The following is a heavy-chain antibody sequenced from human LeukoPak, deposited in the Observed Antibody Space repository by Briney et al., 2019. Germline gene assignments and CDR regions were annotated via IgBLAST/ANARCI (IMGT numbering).Heavy chain of an antibody. CDR1: GFTFSSYA. CDR2: ISGSGGST. D-gene: IGHD3-22*01. Sequence: GGSLRLSCAASGFTFSSYAMSWVRQAPGKGLEWVSAISGSGGSTYYADSMKGRFTISRDNSKNTLYLQMNSLRAEDTAVYYCAKHEAPQIVVVITTGNSIDYWGQGTLVTVSS. V-gene: IGHV3-23*01. J-gene: IGHJ4*02. CDR3: AKHEAPQIVVVITTGNSIDY.